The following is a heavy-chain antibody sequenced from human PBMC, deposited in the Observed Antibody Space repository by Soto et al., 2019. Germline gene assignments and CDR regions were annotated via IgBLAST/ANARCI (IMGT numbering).Heavy chain of an antibody. D-gene: IGHD6-13*01. Sequence: EVQLVESGGGLVKPGGSLRLSCAASGFTFSNAWMSWVRQAPGKGLEWVGRIKSKTDGGTTDYAAPVKGTFTIPRDDSKNTVYLQMNSLKTADTAGYYCSTQQTHPYYSGMDVWGQGTTVTVAS. CDR1: GFTFSNAW. V-gene: IGHV3-15*01. CDR2: IKSKTDGGTT. CDR3: STQQTHPYYSGMDV. J-gene: IGHJ6*02.